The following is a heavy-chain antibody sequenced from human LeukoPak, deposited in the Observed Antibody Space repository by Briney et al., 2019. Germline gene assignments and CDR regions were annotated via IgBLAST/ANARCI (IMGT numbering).Heavy chain of an antibody. CDR1: GFTFDDYA. V-gene: IGHV3-9*01. D-gene: IGHD2-21*02. CDR2: ISWNSGSI. CDR3: AKIYCGGDCYSEYYFDY. Sequence: PGRSLRLSCAASGFTFDDYAMHWVRQAPGKGLEWVSGISWNSGSIGYADSVKGRFTISRDNAKNSLYLQMNSLRAEDTALCYCAKIYCGGDCYSEYYFDYWGQGILVTVSS. J-gene: IGHJ4*02.